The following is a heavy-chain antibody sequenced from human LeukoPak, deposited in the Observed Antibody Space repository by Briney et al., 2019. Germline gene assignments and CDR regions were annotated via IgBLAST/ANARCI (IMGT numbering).Heavy chain of an antibody. D-gene: IGHD1-26*01. Sequence: GGSLRLSCAASGFSFSYAWMNWVRQAPGKGLEWVGRIKSKTDGGTTDFAAPVKGRFTISRDDSENTLYLHMSSLKTEDTAVYYCTTGPYSGTYQISDYWGQGTLVTVSS. J-gene: IGHJ4*02. V-gene: IGHV3-15*07. CDR2: IKSKTDGGTT. CDR3: TTGPYSGTYQISDY. CDR1: GFSFSYAW.